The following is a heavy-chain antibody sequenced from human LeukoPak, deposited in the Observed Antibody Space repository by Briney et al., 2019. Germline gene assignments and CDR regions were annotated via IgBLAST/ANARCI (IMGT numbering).Heavy chain of an antibody. V-gene: IGHV4-39*01. J-gene: IGHJ4*02. CDR2: IYYSGST. CDR3: AGLDSSSWYYFDY. D-gene: IGHD6-13*01. CDR1: GGSISSSSYY. Sequence: PSETLSLTCTVSGGSISSSSYYWGWIRQPPGKGLEWIGSIYYSGSTYYNPSLKSRVTISVDTSKNQFSLKLSSVTAADTAVYYCAGLDSSSWYYFDYWGQGTLVAVSS.